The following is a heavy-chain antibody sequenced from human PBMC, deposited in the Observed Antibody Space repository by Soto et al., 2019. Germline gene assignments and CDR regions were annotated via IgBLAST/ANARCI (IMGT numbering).Heavy chain of an antibody. CDR2: IYWDDDK. V-gene: IGHV2-5*02. CDR3: AHRVLRTVFGLVTTTAIYFDF. Sequence: QITLNESGPTPVKPRQTLTLTCTFSGFLLTTSGVGVGWIRQSPGKAPEWLALIYWDDDKRYSPSLKSRLTITKDTSKNQVVLTMADLDPADTATYYCAHRVLRTVFGLVTTTAIYFDFWGQGTPVAVSS. J-gene: IGHJ4*02. D-gene: IGHD3-3*01. CDR1: GFLLTTSGVG.